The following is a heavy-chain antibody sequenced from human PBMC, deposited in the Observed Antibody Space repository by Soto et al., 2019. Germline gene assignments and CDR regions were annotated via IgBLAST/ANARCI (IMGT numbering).Heavy chain of an antibody. CDR2: IIPIFGTA. Sequence: SVKVSCKASGGTFSSYAISWVRQAPGQGLEWMGGIIPIFGTANYAQKFQGRVTITADESTSTAYMELSSLRSEDTAVYYCARDGSLAVAGPEGYYYYYGMDVWGQGTKVTVSS. CDR3: ARDGSLAVAGPEGYYYYYGMDV. CDR1: GGTFSSYA. D-gene: IGHD6-19*01. J-gene: IGHJ6*02. V-gene: IGHV1-69*13.